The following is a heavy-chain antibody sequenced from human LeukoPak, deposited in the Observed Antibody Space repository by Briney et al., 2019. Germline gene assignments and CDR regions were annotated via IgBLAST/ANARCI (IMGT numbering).Heavy chain of an antibody. J-gene: IGHJ4*02. CDR2: IKNKADRGEI. V-gene: IGHV3-15*07. Sequence: GGSLRLSCAASGFVFSDTYINWVRQIPGTGLEWVGLIKNKADRGEIEYAAPVKDRFTISRDDSKNTVYLQMSSLKTEDTAVYYCTTESSGSLPYWGQGTLVTVSS. CDR3: TTESSGSLPY. D-gene: IGHD1-26*01. CDR1: GFVFSDTY.